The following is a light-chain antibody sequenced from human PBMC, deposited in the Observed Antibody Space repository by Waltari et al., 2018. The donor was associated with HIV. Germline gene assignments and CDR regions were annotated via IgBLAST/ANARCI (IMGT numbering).Light chain of an antibody. CDR3: QHSRA. V-gene: IGKV1-39*01. CDR2: AAS. J-gene: IGKJ1*01. Sequence: DSQMTQSQSAVSASVGDRVTITCRASQTINHHLNWYQQRPGKAPKLLIYAASSLQNGVPSRFSGSGSGTDFTLTISSLQPEDFTTFFCQHSRAFGQGTKVEIK. CDR1: QTINHH.